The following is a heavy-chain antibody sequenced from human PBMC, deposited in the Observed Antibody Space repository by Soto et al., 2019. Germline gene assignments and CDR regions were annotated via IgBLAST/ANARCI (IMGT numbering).Heavy chain of an antibody. J-gene: IGHJ4*01. V-gene: IGHV6-1*01. CDR1: GDSVSSNSAG. CDR2: TYYRSKWYY. CDR3: ARGEQYSGRIFDY. Sequence: QTLSLPCAITGDSVSSNSAGWSWVRQSPSRGLEWLGRTYYRSKWYYEYAVSVRGRITINPDTSKNQYSLQLNSVTPEDTAVYFCARGEQYSGRIFDYWGQGTLVTVSS. D-gene: IGHD1-26*01.